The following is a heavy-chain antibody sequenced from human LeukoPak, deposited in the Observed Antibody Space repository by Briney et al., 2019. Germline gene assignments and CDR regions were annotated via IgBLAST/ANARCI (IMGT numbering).Heavy chain of an antibody. V-gene: IGHV3-21*01. Sequence: GGSLRLSCAASGFTFSSYSMNWVRQAPGKGLEWVSSISSSSSYIYYAVSVKGRFTISRDNAKNSLYLQMNSLRAEDTAVYYCARASMITFGGVIVYWGQGTLVTVSS. D-gene: IGHD3-16*02. CDR3: ARASMITFGGVIVY. CDR1: GFTFSSYS. J-gene: IGHJ4*02. CDR2: ISSSSSYI.